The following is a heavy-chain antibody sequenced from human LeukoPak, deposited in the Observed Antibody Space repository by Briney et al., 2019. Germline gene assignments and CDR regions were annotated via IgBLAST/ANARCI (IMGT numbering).Heavy chain of an antibody. CDR3: ARGGKTYYDILTGYFRSPPHYMDV. D-gene: IGHD3-9*01. CDR2: IYTSGST. CDR1: GGSISSYY. V-gene: IGHV4-4*07. J-gene: IGHJ6*03. Sequence: SETLSLTCTVSGGSISSYYWSWLRQPAGKGLEWIGRIYTSGSTNYNPSLKSRVTMSVDTSKNQFSLKLSSVTAADTAVYYCARGGKTYYDILTGYFRSPPHYMDVWGKGTTVTISS.